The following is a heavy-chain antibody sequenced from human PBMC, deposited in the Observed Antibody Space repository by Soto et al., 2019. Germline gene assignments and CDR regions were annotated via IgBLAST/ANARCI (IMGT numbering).Heavy chain of an antibody. CDR2: IYYTGTT. J-gene: IGHJ4*02. V-gene: IGHV4-59*01. CDR1: GTSIRDYY. D-gene: IGHD3-10*01. Sequence: SETLSLTCSVSGTSIRDYYWTWIGQPPGKGLEWIGYIYYTGTTKYNPSLKSRVTISVDTSKNQFSLRLNSVTAADTAVYYCAREVSSFGSNHFDSWGQGALVTVSS. CDR3: AREVSSFGSNHFDS.